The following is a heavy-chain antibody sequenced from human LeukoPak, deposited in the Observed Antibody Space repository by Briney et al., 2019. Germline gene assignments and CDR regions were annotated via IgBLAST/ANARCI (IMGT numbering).Heavy chain of an antibody. Sequence: PSETLSLTCAGSGYSISSGYYWGWIRQPPGEGLEWIGSIYHSGSTYYNPSLKSRVTISVDTSKNQFSLKLSSVTAADTAVYYCARPISWARGAFDIWGQGTMVTVSS. J-gene: IGHJ3*02. CDR1: GYSISSGYY. CDR2: IYHSGST. CDR3: ARPISWARGAFDI. D-gene: IGHD1-26*01. V-gene: IGHV4-38-2*01.